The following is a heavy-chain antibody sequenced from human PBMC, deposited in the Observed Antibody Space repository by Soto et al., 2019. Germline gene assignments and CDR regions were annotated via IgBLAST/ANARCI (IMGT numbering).Heavy chain of an antibody. CDR1: GFTFSSYA. D-gene: IGHD3-22*01. CDR2: ISYDGSNK. J-gene: IGHJ4*02. Sequence: GGSLRLSCAASGFTFSSYAMHWVRHAPGKGLEWVAVISYDGSNKYYADSVKGRFTISRDNSKNTLYLQMNSLRAEDTAVYYCASPVNYYDSSGPDYWGQGTQVTVSS. CDR3: ASPVNYYDSSGPDY. V-gene: IGHV3-30-3*01.